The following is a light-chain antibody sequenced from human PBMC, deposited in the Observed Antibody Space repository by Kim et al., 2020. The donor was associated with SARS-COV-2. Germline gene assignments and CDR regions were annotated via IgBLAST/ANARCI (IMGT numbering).Light chain of an antibody. J-gene: IGKJ4*01. V-gene: IGKV3-11*01. CDR1: QSVSSS. Sequence: LSPGQRATLSCRASQSVSSSLAWYQQKPGQAPSLLIYDASNRATGIPARFSGSWSGTDFTLTISSLEPEDFAVYYCQQRNYWPLSFGGGTTVDIK. CDR3: QQRNYWPLS. CDR2: DAS.